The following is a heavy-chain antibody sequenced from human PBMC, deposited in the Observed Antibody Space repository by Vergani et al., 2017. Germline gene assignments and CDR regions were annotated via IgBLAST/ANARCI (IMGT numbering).Heavy chain of an antibody. Sequence: QVHLNEAGPGLVKPSQTLSLTCTVSGASITRGSFYWSWIRQPAGKGLEWIGRIHASGTKNYNPSLRSRVTLSVDTSKNQLSLKMISMTAADTAVYYCARASHCINCYSEGPNGPGYYYMDVWGKGTTVTVSS. CDR1: GASITRGSFY. D-gene: IGHD2-21*01. V-gene: IGHV4-61*02. CDR2: IHASGTK. J-gene: IGHJ6*03. CDR3: ARASHCINCYSEGPNGPGYYYMDV.